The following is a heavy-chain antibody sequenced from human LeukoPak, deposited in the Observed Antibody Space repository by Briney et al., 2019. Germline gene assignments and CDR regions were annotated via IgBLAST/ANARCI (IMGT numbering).Heavy chain of an antibody. D-gene: IGHD6-6*01. Sequence: SGTLSLTCTVSGGSISSYYWSWIRQPPGKGLEWIGYIYYSGSTNYNPSLKSRVTISVDTSKNQFSLKLSSVTAADTAVYYCARVKGSSVAARRLAFDIWGQGTMVTVSS. CDR2: IYYSGST. V-gene: IGHV4-59*01. CDR1: GGSISSYY. J-gene: IGHJ3*02. CDR3: ARVKGSSVAARRLAFDI.